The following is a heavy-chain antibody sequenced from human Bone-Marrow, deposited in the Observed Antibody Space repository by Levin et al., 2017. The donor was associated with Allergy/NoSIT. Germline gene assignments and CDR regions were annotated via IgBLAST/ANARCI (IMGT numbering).Heavy chain of an antibody. CDR2: IIPIFGTA. D-gene: IGHD6-13*01. V-gene: IGHV1-69*13. CDR3: ARVPAIGGIAAAGSPWFDP. CDR1: GGTFSSYA. J-gene: IGHJ5*02. Sequence: AASVKVSCKASGGTFSSYAISWVRQAPGQGLEWMGGIIPIFGTANYAQKFQGRVTITADESTSTAYMELSSLRSEDTAVYYCARVPAIGGIAAAGSPWFDPWGQGTLVTVSS.